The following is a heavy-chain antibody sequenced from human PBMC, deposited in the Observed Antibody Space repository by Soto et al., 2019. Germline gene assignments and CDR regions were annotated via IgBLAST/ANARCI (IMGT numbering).Heavy chain of an antibody. D-gene: IGHD3-10*01. CDR2: INAGNGNT. CDR3: ARGIWTMTRGAYYFDN. CDR1: GYTFTNYA. J-gene: IGHJ4*02. Sequence: VSVKVSCKASGYTFTNYAMQWVRQAPGQRLEWMGWINAGNGNTKYSQNFQGRVTITRDTSASTAYMELSSLTSEDTAVYYCARGIWTMTRGAYYFDNWGQGTLVTVSS. V-gene: IGHV1-3*01.